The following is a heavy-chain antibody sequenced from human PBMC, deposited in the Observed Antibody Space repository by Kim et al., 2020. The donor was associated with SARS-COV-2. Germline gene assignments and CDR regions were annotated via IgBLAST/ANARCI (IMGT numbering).Heavy chain of an antibody. CDR2: IYYSGST. CDR3: ASAAPTVTRLDAFDI. CDR1: GGSISSSSYY. V-gene: IGHV4-39*01. J-gene: IGHJ3*02. D-gene: IGHD4-17*01. Sequence: SETLSLTCTVSGGSISSSSYYWGWIRQPPGKGLEWIGSIYYSGSTYYNPSLKSRVTISVDTSKNQFSLKLGSVTAADTAVYYCASAAPTVTRLDAFDIWGQGTMVTVSS.